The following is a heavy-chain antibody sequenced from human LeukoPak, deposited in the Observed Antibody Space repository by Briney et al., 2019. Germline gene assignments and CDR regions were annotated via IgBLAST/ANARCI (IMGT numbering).Heavy chain of an antibody. CDR3: ARDLMEEGYGDYASNWFDP. D-gene: IGHD4-17*01. V-gene: IGHV3-66*01. CDR1: GFTFSSYA. Sequence: GGSLRLSCAASGFTFSSYAMSWVRQAPGKGLEWVSVIYSGGSTYYADSVKGRFTISRDNSKNTLYLQMNSLRAEDTAVYYCARDLMEEGYGDYASNWFDPWGQGTLVTVSS. CDR2: IYSGGST. J-gene: IGHJ5*02.